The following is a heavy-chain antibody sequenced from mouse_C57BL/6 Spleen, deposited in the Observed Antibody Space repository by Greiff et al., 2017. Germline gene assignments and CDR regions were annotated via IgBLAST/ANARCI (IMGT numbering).Heavy chain of an antibody. CDR3: ARWAYGSSYVHFDY. D-gene: IGHD1-1*01. J-gene: IGHJ2*01. CDR1: GYTFTDYN. V-gene: IGHV1-22*01. CDR2: INPNNGGT. Sequence: EVKLEESGPELVKPGASVKMSCKASGYTFTDYNMHWVKQSHGKSLEWIGYINPNNGGTSYNQKFKGKATLTVNKSSSTAYMELRSLTSEDSAVYYCARWAYGSSYVHFDYWGQGTTLTVSS.